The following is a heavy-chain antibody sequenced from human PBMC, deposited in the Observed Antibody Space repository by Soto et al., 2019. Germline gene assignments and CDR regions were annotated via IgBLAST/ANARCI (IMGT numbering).Heavy chain of an antibody. Sequence: QVQLVNSGAELKKPGASGKVPCKPPGYTFTSYGISWVHRAPGQGLEWMGWISASSGNTNNAQKLQGRVTMTTDTNTSTAYMELRSLRSDDTAVYCCARGVVVPAANYGMDGWGQGTTVTVSS. CDR2: ISASSGNT. J-gene: IGHJ6*02. V-gene: IGHV1-18*01. CDR1: GYTFTSYG. D-gene: IGHD2-2*01. CDR3: ARGVVVPAANYGMDG.